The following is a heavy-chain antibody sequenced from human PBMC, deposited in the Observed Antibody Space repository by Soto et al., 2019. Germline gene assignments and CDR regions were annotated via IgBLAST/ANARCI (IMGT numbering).Heavy chain of an antibody. CDR3: ARDQCFGGGRSCYYFDF. Sequence: QVQLVECGGGVVQPGRSLRLSCAASGFTFTTYAIHWVRQAPGKGLEWVAVISNDGRGKYYADSVKGRFTISRDNSKNTLYLQMNSLRSDDTAVYYCARDQCFGGGRSCYYFDFWGQGTLVTVSS. V-gene: IGHV3-30*04. CDR2: ISNDGRGK. D-gene: IGHD2-15*01. J-gene: IGHJ4*02. CDR1: GFTFTTYA.